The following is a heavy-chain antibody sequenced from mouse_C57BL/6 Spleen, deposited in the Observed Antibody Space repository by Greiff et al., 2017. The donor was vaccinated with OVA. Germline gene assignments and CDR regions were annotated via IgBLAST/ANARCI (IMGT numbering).Heavy chain of an antibody. CDR2: ISDGGSYT. J-gene: IGHJ4*01. Sequence: EVKLVESGGGLVKPGGSLKLSCAASGFTFSSYAMSWVRQTPEKRLEWVATISDGGSYTYYPDNVKGRLTISRDNAKNNLYLQMSHLKSEDTAMDYCARDLELGYAMDYWGQGTSVTVSS. V-gene: IGHV5-4*01. CDR3: ARDLELGYAMDY. CDR1: GFTFSSYA. D-gene: IGHD3-1*01.